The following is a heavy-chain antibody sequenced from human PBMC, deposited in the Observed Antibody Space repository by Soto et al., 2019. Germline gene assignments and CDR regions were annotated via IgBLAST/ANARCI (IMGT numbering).Heavy chain of an antibody. CDR3: ARREIQGPIDY. CDR1: GYSISSSNR. D-gene: IGHD1-26*01. CDR2: IYYSGTT. J-gene: IGHJ4*02. Sequence: SETLSLTCGVSGYSISSSNRWGWIRQPPGKGLEWIGYIYYSGTTYYNPSLKSRVTMSVDTSKNQFSLKLTSVTAVDTAVYYCARREIQGPIDYWGQGTLVTVS. V-gene: IGHV4-28*01.